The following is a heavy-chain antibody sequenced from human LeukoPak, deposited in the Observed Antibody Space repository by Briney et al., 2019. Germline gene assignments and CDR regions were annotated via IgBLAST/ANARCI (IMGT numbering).Heavy chain of an antibody. CDR2: INQDASEI. D-gene: IGHD1-26*01. Sequence: GGSLRLSCAASGFTFSTYWMNGYRQAPGKGLEWGGNINQDASEISSVDSVRGQLSISRDHAKNSLQLQMHSLRAADPAVSYCAPDRDNSAWQKRFDSWGQGTLVTVSS. CDR1: GFTFSTYW. V-gene: IGHV3-7*01. CDR3: APDRDNSAWQKRFDS. J-gene: IGHJ4*02.